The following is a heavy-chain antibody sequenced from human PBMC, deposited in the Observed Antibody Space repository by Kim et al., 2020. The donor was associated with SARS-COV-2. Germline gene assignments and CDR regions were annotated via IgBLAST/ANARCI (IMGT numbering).Heavy chain of an antibody. CDR2: IIPIFGTA. J-gene: IGHJ5*02. CDR1: GGTFSSYA. V-gene: IGHV1-69*13. D-gene: IGHD5-18*01. CDR3: ARLDVDTAMVPPTENWFDP. Sequence: SVKVSCKASGGTFSSYAISWVRQAPGQGLEWMGGIIPIFGTANYAQKFQGRVTITADESTSTAYMELSSLRSEDTAVYYCARLDVDTAMVPPTENWFDPWGQGTLVTVSS.